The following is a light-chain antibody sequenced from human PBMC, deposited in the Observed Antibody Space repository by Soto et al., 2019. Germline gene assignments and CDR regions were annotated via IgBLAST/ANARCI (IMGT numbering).Light chain of an antibody. J-gene: IGKJ1*01. V-gene: IGKV1-5*01. CDR1: QDIGKY. CDR2: DAS. Sequence: DIQMTQYPSTLSASVGDRVTITCRASQDIGKYMTWYQQKPGRAPNLLIYDASTLERGVPSSFSGSGSGTEFTLIISNLQPEDIATYYCQHFENFACTFGQGTKVDI. CDR3: QHFENFACT.